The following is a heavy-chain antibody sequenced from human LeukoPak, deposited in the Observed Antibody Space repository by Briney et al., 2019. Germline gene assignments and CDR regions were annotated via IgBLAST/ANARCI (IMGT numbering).Heavy chain of an antibody. Sequence: GGSLRLSCEASGFIFSAYEFNWVRQAPGKGLEWVSYISPSGSSVYYADSVKGRLTISRDDAKNSVYLQMNSLRAEDTALYYCARETSHCGGDCYDYWGQGALVTVSS. CDR1: GFIFSAYE. CDR2: ISPSGSSV. CDR3: ARETSHCGGDCYDY. D-gene: IGHD2-21*02. J-gene: IGHJ4*02. V-gene: IGHV3-48*03.